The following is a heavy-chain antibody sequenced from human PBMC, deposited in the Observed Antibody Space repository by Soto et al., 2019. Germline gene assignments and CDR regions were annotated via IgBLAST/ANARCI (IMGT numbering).Heavy chain of an antibody. J-gene: IGHJ4*02. D-gene: IGHD2-8*02. V-gene: IGHV4-59*12. CDR1: GGSISSYY. CDR2: IYYSGST. Sequence: SETLSLTCTVSGGSISSYYWSWIRQPPGKGLEWIGYIYYSGSTYYNPSLKSRVTISVDTSKNQFSLELTSVTAADTAVYYCARDKITGLFDYWGQGARVTVSS. CDR3: ARDKITGLFDY.